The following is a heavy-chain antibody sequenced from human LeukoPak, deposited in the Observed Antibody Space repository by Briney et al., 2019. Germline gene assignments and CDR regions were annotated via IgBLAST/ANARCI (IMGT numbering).Heavy chain of an antibody. V-gene: IGHV4-59*08. Sequence: SETLSLTCTVSGGSISSYYWSWIRQPPGKGLEWIGYIYYSGSTNYNPSLKSRVTISVDTSKNQFPLKLSSVTAADTAVYYCVGFGSRNWFDPWGQGTLVTVSS. CDR2: IYYSGST. CDR3: VGFGSRNWFDP. D-gene: IGHD3-10*01. CDR1: GGSISSYY. J-gene: IGHJ5*02.